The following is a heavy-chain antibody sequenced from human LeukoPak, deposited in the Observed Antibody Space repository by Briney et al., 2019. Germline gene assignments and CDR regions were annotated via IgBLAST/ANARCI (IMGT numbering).Heavy chain of an antibody. D-gene: IGHD2-8*01. CDR3: ARAPLGYCTNGVCYYYYMDV. CDR1: GYTFTSYY. J-gene: IGHJ6*03. V-gene: IGHV1-46*01. CDR2: INPSGGST. Sequence: ASVKVSCKASGYTFTSYYMHWVRQAPGQGLEWMGIINPSGGSTSYAQKFQGRVTMTRDMSTSTVYMELSSLRSEDTAVYYCARAPLGYCTNGVCYYYYMDVWGKGTTVTVSS.